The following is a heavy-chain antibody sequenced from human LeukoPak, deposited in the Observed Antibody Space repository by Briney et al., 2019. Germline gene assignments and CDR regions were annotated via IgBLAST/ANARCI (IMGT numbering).Heavy chain of an antibody. D-gene: IGHD2-8*01. J-gene: IGHJ6*02. Sequence: GGSLRLSCAASGFPFISYALSGVREAPGKGVEWGSAIRGSVGSTYYADSAKGRFTLSRDNSKNTLYLQVHSLRAEDTAVYYCAKSPKIVLMVYAIPPSVAYYYGMDVWGQGTTVTDSS. CDR3: AKSPKIVLMVYAIPPSVAYYYGMDV. CDR1: GFPFISYA. CDR2: IRGSVGST. V-gene: IGHV3-23*01.